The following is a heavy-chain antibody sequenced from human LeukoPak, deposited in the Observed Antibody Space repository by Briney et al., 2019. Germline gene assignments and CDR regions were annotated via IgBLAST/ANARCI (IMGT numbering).Heavy chain of an antibody. CDR1: ASTFSDYW. Sequence: GGSLRLSCVVSASTFSDYWMQWVRHAPGKGLVWVSRISPDGSITDFADSVKGRFAISRDNAKNTVFLQMNSLRAEDTALYYCVRAWDYWGQGSLVTVSS. CDR3: VRAWDY. V-gene: IGHV3-74*01. CDR2: ISPDGSIT. J-gene: IGHJ4*02.